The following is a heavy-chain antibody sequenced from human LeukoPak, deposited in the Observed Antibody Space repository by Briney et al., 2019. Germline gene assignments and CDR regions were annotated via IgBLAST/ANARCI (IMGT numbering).Heavy chain of an antibody. D-gene: IGHD6-13*01. Sequence: GASVKVSCKASGYTFTSYYMHWVRQAPGQGLEWMGWINPNSGGTNYAQKFQGRVTMTRDTSISTAYMELSRLRSDDTAVYYCARDRVLRYSSSWYRGGGDFDYWGQGTLVTVSS. V-gene: IGHV1-2*02. CDR1: GYTFTSYY. CDR2: INPNSGGT. CDR3: ARDRVLRYSSSWYRGGGDFDY. J-gene: IGHJ4*02.